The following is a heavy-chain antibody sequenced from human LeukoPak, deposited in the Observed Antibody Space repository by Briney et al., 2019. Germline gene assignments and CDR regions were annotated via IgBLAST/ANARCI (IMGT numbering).Heavy chain of an antibody. Sequence: ASVKVSCKASGYTFPSYFMHWVRQAPGQGLEWMGIINPTGGSTTYAQKFQGRVTMTRDTSTSTVYMELSSLRSDDTAVYYCARVSGGYNDYWGQGTLVTVSS. J-gene: IGHJ4*02. CDR2: INPTGGST. V-gene: IGHV1-46*01. CDR3: ARVSGGYNDY. D-gene: IGHD5-24*01. CDR1: GYTFPSYF.